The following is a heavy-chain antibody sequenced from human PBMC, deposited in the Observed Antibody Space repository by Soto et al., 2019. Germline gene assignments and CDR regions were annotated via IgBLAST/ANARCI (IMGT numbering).Heavy chain of an antibody. Sequence: GGSLRLSCAASGFTFSSYGMHWVRQAPGKGLEWVAVISYDGSNKYYADSVRGRFTISRDNSKNTLYLQMNSLRAEDTAVYYCAKDGHRSIAXAGTPNRYYYYYYGMDVWGQGTTVTVSS. D-gene: IGHD6-19*01. CDR2: ISYDGSNK. V-gene: IGHV3-30*18. J-gene: IGHJ6*02. CDR1: GFTFSSYG. CDR3: AKDGHRSIAXAGTPNRYYYYYYGMDV.